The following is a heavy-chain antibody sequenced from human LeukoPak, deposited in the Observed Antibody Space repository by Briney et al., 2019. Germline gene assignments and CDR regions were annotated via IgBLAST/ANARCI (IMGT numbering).Heavy chain of an antibody. J-gene: IGHJ3*02. CDR2: IYYSGST. Sequence: PSETLSLTCTVSGGSISSYYWSWIRQPPGKGLEWIGYIYYSGSTNYNPSLKSRVTISVDTSKNQFSLKLSSVTAADTAVYYCARASGSGKLSAFDIWGQGTMVTVSS. CDR1: GGSISSYY. D-gene: IGHD3-10*01. V-gene: IGHV4-59*01. CDR3: ARASGSGKLSAFDI.